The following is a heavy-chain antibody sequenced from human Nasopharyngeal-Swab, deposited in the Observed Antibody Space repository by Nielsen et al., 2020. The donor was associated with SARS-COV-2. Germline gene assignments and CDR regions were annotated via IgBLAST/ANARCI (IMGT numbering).Heavy chain of an antibody. J-gene: IGHJ4*02. D-gene: IGHD5-18*01. V-gene: IGHV4-61*02. Sequence: LRLSCTVSGGSISSGSYCWSWIRQPAGKGLEWIGRIYTSGSTNYNPSLKSRVTISVDTSKNQFSLKLSSVPAADTAVYYCARAGRYSYGDYFDYWGQGTLVTVSS. CDR1: GGSISSGSYC. CDR2: IYTSGST. CDR3: ARAGRYSYGDYFDY.